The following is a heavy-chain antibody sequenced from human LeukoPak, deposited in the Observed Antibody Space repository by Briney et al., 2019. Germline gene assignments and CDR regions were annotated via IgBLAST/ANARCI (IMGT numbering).Heavy chain of an antibody. CDR1: GFTFSSYG. CDR3: AKVRYCSSTSCYIGEFDP. Sequence: GGSLRPSCAASGFTFSSYGMHWVRQAPGKGLEWVAFIRYDGSNKYYADSVKGRFTISRDNSKNTLYLQMNSLRAENTAVYYCAKVRYCSSTSCYIGEFDPWGQGTLVTVS. V-gene: IGHV3-30*02. CDR2: IRYDGSNK. D-gene: IGHD2-2*02. J-gene: IGHJ5*02.